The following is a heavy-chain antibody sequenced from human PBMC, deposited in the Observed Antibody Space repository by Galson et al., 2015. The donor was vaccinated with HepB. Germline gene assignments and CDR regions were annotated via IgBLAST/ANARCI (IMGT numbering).Heavy chain of an antibody. CDR2: INTNTGNP. V-gene: IGHV7-4-1*02. J-gene: IGHJ6*03. CDR3: AREMNGDYEGPYYMDV. Sequence: SVKVSCKASGGTFSSYAISWVRQAPGRGLEWMGWINTNTGNPTYAQGFTGRFVFSLDTSVSTAYLQISSLKAEDTAVYYCAREMNGDYEGPYYMDVWGKGTTVTVSS. D-gene: IGHD4-17*01. CDR1: GGTFSSYA.